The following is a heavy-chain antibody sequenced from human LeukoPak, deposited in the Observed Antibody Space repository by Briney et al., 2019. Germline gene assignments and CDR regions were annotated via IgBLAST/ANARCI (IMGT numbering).Heavy chain of an antibody. J-gene: IGHJ4*02. CDR2: IYYSGST. V-gene: IGHV4-31*03. CDR3: ARSITPGGTAFDY. CDR1: GGSISSGGYY. Sequence: SQTLSLTRTVSGGSISSGGYYWSWIRQHPGKGLEWIGYIYYSGSTYYNPSLKSRVTISVDTSKNQFSLKLSSVTAADTAVYYCARSITPGGTAFDYWGQGTLVTVSS. D-gene: IGHD1-26*01.